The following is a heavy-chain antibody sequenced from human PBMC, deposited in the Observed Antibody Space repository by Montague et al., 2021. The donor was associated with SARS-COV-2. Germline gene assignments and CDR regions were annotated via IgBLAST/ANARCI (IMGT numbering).Heavy chain of an antibody. CDR3: ARFRLRNLCDY. CDR2: FFYNGAT. V-gene: IGHV4-39*01. Sequence: SETLSLTCTVAGDSISSSTYYWGWVRQPPGKGLEWIGSFFYNGATHYNRSLKSRVTISVDPSKNQFSLKLTSVTAADTAVYYCARFRLRNLCDYWGQGTLVTASA. D-gene: IGHD4-17*01. CDR1: GDSISSSTYY. J-gene: IGHJ4*02.